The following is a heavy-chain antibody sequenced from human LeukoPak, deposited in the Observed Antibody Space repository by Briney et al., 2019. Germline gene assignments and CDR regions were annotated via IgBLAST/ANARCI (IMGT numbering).Heavy chain of an antibody. CDR1: GYFFTSYC. V-gene: IGHV5-51*01. Sequence: AASMKIPSQASGYFFTSYCIAWVRPCTAYGVEWMGIINPSDSDTRYSPSFQGQVTISADKSISTVYLQWSSLKASDTAKYYCAKGYSRVDYWGQGTLVTVSS. J-gene: IGHJ4*02. CDR2: INPSDSDT. CDR3: AKGYSRVDY. D-gene: IGHD5-12*01.